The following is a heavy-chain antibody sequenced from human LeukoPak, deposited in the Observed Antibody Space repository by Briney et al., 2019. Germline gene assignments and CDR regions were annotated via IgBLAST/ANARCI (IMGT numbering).Heavy chain of an antibody. J-gene: IGHJ6*02. CDR2: ISGSGGST. CDR1: GFTFSRYA. D-gene: IGHD5-12*01. V-gene: IGHV3-23*01. Sequence: GGSLRLSCAASGFTFSRYAMSWVRQAPGKGLEWVSAISGSGGSTYYADSVKGRFTISRDNSKNTLYLQMNSLRAEDTAVYYCAKKQGGIIVATTLHYYYGMDVWGQGTTVTVSS. CDR3: AKKQGGIIVATTLHYYYGMDV.